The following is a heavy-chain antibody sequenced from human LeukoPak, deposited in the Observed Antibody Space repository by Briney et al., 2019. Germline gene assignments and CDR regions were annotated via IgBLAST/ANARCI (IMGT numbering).Heavy chain of an antibody. Sequence: PSETLSLTCTVSGDSISSYYWSWIRQPPGKGLEWIGYIYHSGSTNYNPSLKSRVTISVDTSKSQFSLKLSSVTAADTAVYYCATGYSSTWYYFVYWGQGTLVTVSS. V-gene: IGHV4-59*01. D-gene: IGHD6-13*01. J-gene: IGHJ4*02. CDR2: IYHSGST. CDR1: GDSISSYY. CDR3: ATGYSSTWYYFVY.